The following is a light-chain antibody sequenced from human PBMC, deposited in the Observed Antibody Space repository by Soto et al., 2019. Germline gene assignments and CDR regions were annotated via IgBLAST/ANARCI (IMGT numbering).Light chain of an antibody. CDR3: QQRSDSIT. CDR2: DAS. J-gene: IGKJ5*01. V-gene: IGKV3-11*01. CDR1: HSVTTH. Sequence: EIVLTHSPGTLSFSPLERATLSCSSSHSVTTHLAWFQQRPGQTPRLLIYDASTRAPGIPARFSGRGSGADFTLTISSLEPEDFAVYYCQQRSDSITFGQGTRLEIK.